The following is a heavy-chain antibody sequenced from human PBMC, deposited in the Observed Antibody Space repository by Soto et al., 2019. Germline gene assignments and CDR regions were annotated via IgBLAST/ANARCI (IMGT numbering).Heavy chain of an antibody. CDR3: AGGMITIFGVAPFDP. CDR2: ISSSSSTI. Sequence: PAGSMRRSCAACRSTRTSYSIKRVRRAAGEGLEWVSYISSSSSTIYYADSVKGRFTISRDNAKNSLYLQMNSLRAEDTAVYYCAGGMITIFGVAPFDPWGQGT. CDR1: RSTRTSYS. D-gene: IGHD3-3*01. V-gene: IGHV3-48*01. J-gene: IGHJ5*02.